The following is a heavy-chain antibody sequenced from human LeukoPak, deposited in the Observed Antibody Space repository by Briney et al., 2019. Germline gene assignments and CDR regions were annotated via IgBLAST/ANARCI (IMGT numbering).Heavy chain of an antibody. Sequence: PSQTLSLTCTVSSDSISSGDYYWSWIRQPAGKGLEFIGYINKKGGTFYNPPLKSRVSISIDTSKSQFSLKLTSVTAADTAVYFCAREHKSYGDYPYYFDSWGQGTLVTVSS. D-gene: IGHD4-17*01. J-gene: IGHJ4*02. V-gene: IGHV4-30-4*01. CDR3: AREHKSYGDYPYYFDS. CDR1: SDSISSGDYY. CDR2: INKKGGT.